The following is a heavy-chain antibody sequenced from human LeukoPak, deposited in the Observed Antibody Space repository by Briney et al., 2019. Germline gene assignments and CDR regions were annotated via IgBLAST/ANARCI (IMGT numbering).Heavy chain of an antibody. CDR2: IYSGGST. Sequence: PGGSLRLSCAASGFTVSSNYMSWVRQAPGKGLEWVSVIYSGGSTYYADSVKGRFTISRDNSKNTLYLQMNSLRSEDTAVYYCATTREQSSGWYYFDYWGQGTLVTVSS. J-gene: IGHJ4*02. CDR1: GFTVSSNY. D-gene: IGHD6-19*01. CDR3: ATTREQSSGWYYFDY. V-gene: IGHV3-53*05.